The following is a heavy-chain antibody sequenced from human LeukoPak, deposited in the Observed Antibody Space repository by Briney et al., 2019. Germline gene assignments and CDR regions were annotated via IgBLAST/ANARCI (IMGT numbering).Heavy chain of an antibody. Sequence: ASVKVSCKASGYTFTGYYMYWVRQAPGQGPECMGRINPNSGGTNYAQKFQGRVTMTRDTSISTAYMELSRLTSDDTAVYYCATSSEGGYSYGSDIDYWGQGTLVTVSS. CDR1: GYTFTGYY. J-gene: IGHJ4*02. V-gene: IGHV1-2*06. CDR2: INPNSGGT. D-gene: IGHD5-18*01. CDR3: ATSSEGGYSYGSDIDY.